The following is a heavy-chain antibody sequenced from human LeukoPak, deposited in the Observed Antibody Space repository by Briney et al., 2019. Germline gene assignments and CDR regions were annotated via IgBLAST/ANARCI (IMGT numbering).Heavy chain of an antibody. CDR2: INPNSGGT. J-gene: IGHJ4*02. V-gene: IGHV1-2*06. CDR3: ARLRGGYYRAFDY. Sequence: ASVKVSCKASGYTFTGYYMHWVRQAPGQGLEWMGRINPNSGGTNYAQKFQGRVTMTRDTSISTAYMELSRLRSDDTAVYYCARLRGGYYRAFDYWGQGTLVTVSS. D-gene: IGHD1-26*01. CDR1: GYTFTGYY.